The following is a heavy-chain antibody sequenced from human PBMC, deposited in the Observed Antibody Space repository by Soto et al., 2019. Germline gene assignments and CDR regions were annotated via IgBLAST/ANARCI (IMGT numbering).Heavy chain of an antibody. D-gene: IGHD1-26*01. CDR3: TRDSLSGSYYDY. V-gene: IGHV3-49*04. Sequence: EVQLVESGGGLVQPGRSLRLSCTASGFTFGDYAMSWVRQAPGQGLEWVGFIRSKSYGGTTEYAASVKGRFTISRDDSKSIAYLQMNSLKTEDTAVYYCTRDSLSGSYYDYWGQGTLVTVSS. CDR1: GFTFGDYA. CDR2: IRSKSYGGTT. J-gene: IGHJ4*02.